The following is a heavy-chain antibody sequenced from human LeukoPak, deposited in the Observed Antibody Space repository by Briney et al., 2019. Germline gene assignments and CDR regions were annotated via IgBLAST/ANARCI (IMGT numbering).Heavy chain of an antibody. J-gene: IGHJ4*02. CDR2: ISYDGSNK. CDR3: ARAYSSGWYYFDY. CDR1: GFTFSNYG. V-gene: IGHV3-30*19. Sequence: GRPLRLSCAASGFTFSNYGMHWVRQAPGKGLEWVAVISYDGSNKYYADSVKGRFTISRDNSKNTLYLQMNSLRAEDTAVYYCARAYSSGWYYFDYWGQGTLVTVSS. D-gene: IGHD6-19*01.